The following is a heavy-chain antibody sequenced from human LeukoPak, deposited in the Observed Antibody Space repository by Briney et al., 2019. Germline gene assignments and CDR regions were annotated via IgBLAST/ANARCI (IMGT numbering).Heavy chain of an antibody. J-gene: IGHJ4*02. CDR3: ARDVGYFNI. Sequence: SETLSLTCTVSGGSMSGYYWSWIRQPAGKGLEWIGRIYPTGGTNYNPTLESRVTMSVDTSKNQFSLKLSSVTAADTAVYYCARDVGYFNIWGQGTLVSVSS. D-gene: IGHD6-13*01. CDR2: IYPTGGT. CDR1: GGSMSGYY. V-gene: IGHV4-4*07.